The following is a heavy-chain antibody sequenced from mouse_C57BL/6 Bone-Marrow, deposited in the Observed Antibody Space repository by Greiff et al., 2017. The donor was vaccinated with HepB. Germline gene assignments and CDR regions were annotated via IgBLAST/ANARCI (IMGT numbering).Heavy chain of an antibody. CDR3: TEYHYFDY. V-gene: IGHV14-4*01. D-gene: IGHD2-10*02. CDR2: IDPENGDT. Sequence: VQLKESGAELVRPGASVKLSCTASGFNIKDDYMHWVKQRPEQGLEWIGWIDPENGDTEYASKFQGKATITADTSSNTAYLQLSSLTSEDTAVYYCTEYHYFDYWGQGTTLTVSS. J-gene: IGHJ2*01. CDR1: GFNIKDDY.